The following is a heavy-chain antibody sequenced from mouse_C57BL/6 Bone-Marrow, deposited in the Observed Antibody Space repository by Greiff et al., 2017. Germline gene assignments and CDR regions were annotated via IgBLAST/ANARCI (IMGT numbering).Heavy chain of an antibody. D-gene: IGHD2-5*01. Sequence: VQLQQSGGGLVQPGGSLKLSCAASGFTFSDYGMAWVRQAPRKGPEWVAFISNLAYSIYYADTVTGRFTISRENAKNTLYLEMSSLRSEDTAMYYCARTYYSNYGFAYWGQGTLVTVSA. V-gene: IGHV5-15*01. CDR1: GFTFSDYG. CDR3: ARTYYSNYGFAY. CDR2: ISNLAYSI. J-gene: IGHJ3*01.